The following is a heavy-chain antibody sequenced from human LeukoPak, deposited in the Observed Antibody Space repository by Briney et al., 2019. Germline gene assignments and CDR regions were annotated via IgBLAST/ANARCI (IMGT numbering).Heavy chain of an antibody. V-gene: IGHV3-20*04. CDR2: INWNGGST. CDR3: ARDSTGRITGTTIGGAFDI. CDR1: GFTFSNYA. D-gene: IGHD1-20*01. Sequence: GGSLRLSCAASGFTFSNYAMSWVRQAPGKGLEWVSGINWNGGSTGYADSVKGRFTISRDNAKNSLYLQMNSLRAEDTALYYCARDSTGRITGTTIGGAFDIWGQGTMVTVSS. J-gene: IGHJ3*02.